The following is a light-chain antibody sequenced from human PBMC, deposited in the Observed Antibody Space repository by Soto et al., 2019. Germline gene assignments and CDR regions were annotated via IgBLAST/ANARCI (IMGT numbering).Light chain of an antibody. CDR1: SGHSSYA. CDR3: QTWGTGIRV. CDR2: LNSDGSH. Sequence: QLVLTQSPSASASLGASVKLTCTLSSGHSSYAIAWHQQQPEKGPRYLMKLNSDGSHSKGDAIPDRFSGSSSGAERYLTNSSLQSEVEADYYGQTWGTGIRVFGGGTTLTVL. V-gene: IGLV4-69*01. J-gene: IGLJ2*01.